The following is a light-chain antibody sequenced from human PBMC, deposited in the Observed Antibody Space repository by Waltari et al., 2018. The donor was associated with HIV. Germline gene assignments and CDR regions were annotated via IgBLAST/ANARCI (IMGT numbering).Light chain of an antibody. V-gene: IGLV2-23*02. Sequence: QSALTQPASLSGSPGQSITIPCTGTRSNVGSYDLVSWYQQHPGEAPKLIIYEVTKRPSGVSNRFSGSKSGNTASLTISGLQAEDEADYYCCSCPRSGIRYVFGTGTKVTVL. CDR1: RSNVGSYDL. CDR2: EVT. J-gene: IGLJ1*01. CDR3: CSCPRSGIRYV.